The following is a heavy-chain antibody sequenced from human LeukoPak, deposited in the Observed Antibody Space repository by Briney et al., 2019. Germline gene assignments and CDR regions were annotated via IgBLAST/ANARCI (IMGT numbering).Heavy chain of an antibody. J-gene: IGHJ6*03. CDR1: GFTFSTYG. V-gene: IGHV3-21*01. CDR3: ARDPRQYSSSWYLDYYYYYYMDV. CDR2: ISSSSSYI. Sequence: GGSLRLSCAASGFTFSTYGMNWVRQAPGKGLGWVSSISSSSSYIYYADSVKGRFTISRDNAKNSLYLQMNSLRAEDTAVYYCARDPRQYSSSWYLDYYYYYYMDVWGKGTTVTVSS. D-gene: IGHD6-13*01.